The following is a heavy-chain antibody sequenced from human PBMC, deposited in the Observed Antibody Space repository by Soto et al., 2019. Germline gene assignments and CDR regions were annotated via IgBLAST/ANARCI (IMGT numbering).Heavy chain of an antibody. D-gene: IGHD6-13*01. V-gene: IGHV4-31*03. Sequence: SETLSLTCTVSGGSISSGGYYWSWIRQHPGKGLEWIGYIYYSGSTYYNPSLKSRVTISVDTSKNQFSLKLSSATAADTAVYYCARGIAAATSPAFDIWGQGTMVTVSS. CDR1: GGSISSGGYY. CDR3: ARGIAAATSPAFDI. J-gene: IGHJ3*02. CDR2: IYYSGST.